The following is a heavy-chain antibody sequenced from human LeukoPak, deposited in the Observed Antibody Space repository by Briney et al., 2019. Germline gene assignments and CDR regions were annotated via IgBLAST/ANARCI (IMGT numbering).Heavy chain of an antibody. CDR2: IYYSGST. CDR1: GGSISSCY. CDR3: ARDQGYDYGFDY. D-gene: IGHD5-12*01. Sequence: SETLSLTCTVSGGSISSCYWSWIRQPPGKGLEWSGYIYYSGSTNYNPSLKSRVTISGDTSKNQFSLKLSSATAADTAVYYCARDQGYDYGFDYWGQGTLVTVSS. J-gene: IGHJ4*02. V-gene: IGHV4-59*01.